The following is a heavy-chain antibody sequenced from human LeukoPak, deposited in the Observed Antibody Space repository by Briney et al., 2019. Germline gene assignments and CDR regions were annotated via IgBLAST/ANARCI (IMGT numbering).Heavy chain of an antibody. CDR1: GGTFSSYA. J-gene: IGHJ4*02. Sequence: EASVKVSCKASGGTFSSYAISWVRQAPGQGLEWMGGIIPIFGTANYAQKFQGRVTITADESTSTAYMELSSLRSEDTAVYYCARGIWSDHLVAYFLDSWGQGTLVTVSS. CDR2: IIPIFGTA. CDR3: ARGIWSDHLVAYFLDS. D-gene: IGHD5-12*01. V-gene: IGHV1-69*13.